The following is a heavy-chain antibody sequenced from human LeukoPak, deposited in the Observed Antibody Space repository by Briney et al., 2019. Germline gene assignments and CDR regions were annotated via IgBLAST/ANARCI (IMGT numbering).Heavy chain of an antibody. Sequence: GESLKFSCKGSGYSFTSYWIGWVRQMPGKGLEWMGIIYPGDSDTRYSPSFQGQVTISADKSISTAYLQWSSLKASDTAMYYCASNSYGDYLRFDPWGQGTLVTVSS. CDR3: ASNSYGDYLRFDP. J-gene: IGHJ5*02. CDR1: GYSFTSYW. CDR2: IYPGDSDT. V-gene: IGHV5-51*01. D-gene: IGHD4-17*01.